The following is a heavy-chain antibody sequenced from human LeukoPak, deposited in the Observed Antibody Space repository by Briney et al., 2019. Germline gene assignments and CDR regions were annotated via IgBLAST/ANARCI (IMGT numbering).Heavy chain of an antibody. CDR3: ARAYNSHFDY. CDR2: IKSDGSST. V-gene: IGHV3-74*01. J-gene: IGHJ4*02. Sequence: PGGSLRLSCAASGFTFSGYWMHWVRQAPGKGLVCVSRIKSDGSSTSYADSVKGRFTISRDDAKNTLYLQMNSLRAEDTAVYYCARAYNSHFDYWGQGALVTVSS. D-gene: IGHD1-1*01. CDR1: GFTFSGYW.